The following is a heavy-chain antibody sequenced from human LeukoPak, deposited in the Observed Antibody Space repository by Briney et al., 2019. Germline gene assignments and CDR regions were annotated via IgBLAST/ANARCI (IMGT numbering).Heavy chain of an antibody. J-gene: IGHJ6*03. CDR2: INPNSGGT. D-gene: IGHD7-27*01. CDR3: ARTRTNWATMDV. CDR1: GYTFTGYY. Sequence: ASVKVSCKASGYTFTGYYMHWVRQAPAQGLEWMGRINPNSGGTNYAQKFQGRVTMTRNTSISTAYMELSRLRSDDTAVYYCARTRTNWATMDVWGKGTTVTVSS. V-gene: IGHV1-2*06.